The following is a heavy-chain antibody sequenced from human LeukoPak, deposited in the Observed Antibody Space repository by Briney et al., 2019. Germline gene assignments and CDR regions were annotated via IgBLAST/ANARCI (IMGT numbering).Heavy chain of an antibody. CDR1: GYTFTGYY. D-gene: IGHD6-13*01. CDR3: ARDRVGQQLVNWSDYYGMDV. V-gene: IGHV1-2*04. CDR2: INPNSGGT. Sequence: ASVNVSCKASGYTFTGYYMHWVRQAPGQGLEWMGWINPNSGGTNYAQKFQGWVTMTRDTSISTAYMELSRLRSDDTAVYYCARDRVGQQLVNWSDYYGMDVWGQGTTVTVSS. J-gene: IGHJ6*02.